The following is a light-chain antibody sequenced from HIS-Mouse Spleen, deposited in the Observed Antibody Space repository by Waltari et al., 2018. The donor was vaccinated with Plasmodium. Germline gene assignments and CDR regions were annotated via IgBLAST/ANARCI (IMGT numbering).Light chain of an antibody. CDR2: EDS. J-gene: IGLJ3*02. CDR3: YSTDSSGNHRV. Sequence: SYELTQPPSGSVSPGQKARITCSGDALPKKYTYWYQQKSGHAPVLVIYEDSKRPSGIPERFSGSSSGTMATLTISGAQVEDEADYYCYSTDSSGNHRVFGGGTKLTVL. CDR1: ALPKKY. V-gene: IGLV3-10*01.